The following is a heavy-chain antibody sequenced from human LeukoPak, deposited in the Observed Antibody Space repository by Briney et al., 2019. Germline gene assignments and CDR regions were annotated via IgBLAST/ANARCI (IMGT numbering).Heavy chain of an antibody. CDR1: GFTFNSYA. D-gene: IGHD2-21*02. CDR2: ISGSGGST. V-gene: IGHV3-23*01. J-gene: IGHJ3*02. CDR3: AKSVTVDRGAFDI. Sequence: GGSLRLSCAASGFTFNSYAMSWVRQAPGKGLEWVSAISGSGGSTYYADSVKGRFTISRDNSKNTLYLQMNSLRAEDTAVYYCAKSVTVDRGAFDIWGQGTKVTVSS.